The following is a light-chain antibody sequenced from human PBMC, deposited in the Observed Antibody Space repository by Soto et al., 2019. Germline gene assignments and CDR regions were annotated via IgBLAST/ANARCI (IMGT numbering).Light chain of an antibody. CDR1: SSNIGAGYD. J-gene: IGLJ1*01. V-gene: IGLV1-40*01. CDR3: QSYDSSLSGWV. Sequence: QSVLTQPPSVSGVPGQRVTISCTGSSSNIGAGYDVHWYQQLPGTAPKLLIYDNSNRPSGVPDRFSGSKSGTSASLAITGRQAEDEADYYCQSYDSSLSGWVFGTGTKLTVL. CDR2: DNS.